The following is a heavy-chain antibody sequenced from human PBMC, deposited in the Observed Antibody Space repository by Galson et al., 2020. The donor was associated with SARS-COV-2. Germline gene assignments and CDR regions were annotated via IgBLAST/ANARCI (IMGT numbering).Heavy chain of an antibody. Sequence: GGSLRLSCVASGFIFSDSAMHWVRQASGKGLEWVGRIRSKANSHATSYPASVKGRFIISRDDSKNTAFLQLNSLETEDTAVYYCTTRLAVDETGGDVDYWSQGTLVNVSS. CDR1: GFIFSDSA. D-gene: IGHD6-19*01. CDR3: TTRLAVDETGGDVDY. J-gene: IGHJ4*02. CDR2: IRSKANSHAT. V-gene: IGHV3-73*01.